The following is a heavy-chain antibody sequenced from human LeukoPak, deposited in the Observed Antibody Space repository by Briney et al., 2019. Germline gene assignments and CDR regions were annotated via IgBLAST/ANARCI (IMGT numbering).Heavy chain of an antibody. CDR3: ARDRNTGSSYENLFEY. D-gene: IGHD1-26*01. J-gene: IGHJ4*02. CDR2: INSDGSST. V-gene: IGHV3-74*01. CDR1: GFTFSSYW. Sequence: GGSLRLSCAASGFTFSSYWMSWVRQAPGKGLVWVSRINSDGSSTSYADSVKGRFTISRDNAKNTLYLQMNSLRAEDTSVYYCARDRNTGSSYENLFEYWGQGSLVTVSS.